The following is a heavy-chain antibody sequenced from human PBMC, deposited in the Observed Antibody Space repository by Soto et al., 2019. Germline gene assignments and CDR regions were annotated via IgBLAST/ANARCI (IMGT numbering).Heavy chain of an antibody. CDR2: IYYSGST. CDR3: ARAQRITGTTYRGQVDY. CDR1: GGSVSSGSYY. J-gene: IGHJ4*02. V-gene: IGHV4-61*01. Sequence: QVQLQESGPGLVKPSETLSLTCTVSGGSVSSGSYYWSWIRQPPGKGLEWIGYIYYSGSTNYNPSLKSRVTISVDTSKTQFSLKLSSVTAADTAVYYCARAQRITGTTYRGQVDYWGQGTLVTVSS. D-gene: IGHD1-7*01.